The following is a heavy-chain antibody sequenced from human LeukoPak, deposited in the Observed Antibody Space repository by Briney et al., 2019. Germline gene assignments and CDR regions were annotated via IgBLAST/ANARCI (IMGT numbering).Heavy chain of an antibody. CDR3: AKWSIAAAGTLYWGVDYGMDV. J-gene: IGHJ6*02. D-gene: IGHD6-13*01. CDR1: GFIFSSYN. Sequence: GGSLRLSCAASGFIFSSYNMNWVRQAPGKGLEWVSSISSRSRDVYYADSVKGRFTISRDNTKSSLFLQMDSLRAEDTAVYYCAKWSIAAAGTLYWGVDYGMDVWGQGTTVTVSS. V-gene: IGHV3-21*06. CDR2: ISSRSRDV.